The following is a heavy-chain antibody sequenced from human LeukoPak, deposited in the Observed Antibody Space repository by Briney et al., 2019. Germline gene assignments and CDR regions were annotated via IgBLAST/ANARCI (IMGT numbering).Heavy chain of an antibody. CDR3: AKEPHFDFWSGYSYYFDY. Sequence: GGSLRLSCSASNFILSTYAMSWVRQAPGKGLDWVASLSGSGGNTYYAESVKGRFTISRDISRDTVYLQMNSLRAEDTAVYYCAKEPHFDFWSGYSYYFDYWGQGTLVTVSS. CDR1: NFILSTYA. CDR2: LSGSGGNT. D-gene: IGHD3-3*01. J-gene: IGHJ4*02. V-gene: IGHV3-23*01.